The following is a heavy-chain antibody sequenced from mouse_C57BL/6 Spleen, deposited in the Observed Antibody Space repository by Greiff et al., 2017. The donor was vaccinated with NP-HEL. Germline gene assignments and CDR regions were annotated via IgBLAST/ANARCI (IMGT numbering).Heavy chain of an antibody. CDR3: ARSTHYGNSYYFDY. Sequence: VQLQESGPELVKPGASVKISCKASGYAFSSSWMNWVKQRPGKGLEWIGRIYPGDGDTNYNGKFKGKATLTADKSSSTAYMQLSSLTSEDSAVYFCARSTHYGNSYYFDYWGQGTTLTVSS. CDR1: GYAFSSSW. D-gene: IGHD2-1*01. V-gene: IGHV1-82*01. CDR2: IYPGDGDT. J-gene: IGHJ2*01.